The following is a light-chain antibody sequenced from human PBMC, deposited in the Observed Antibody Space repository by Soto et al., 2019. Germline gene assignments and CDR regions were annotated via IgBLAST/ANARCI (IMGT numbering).Light chain of an antibody. V-gene: IGLV2-14*01. J-gene: IGLJ1*01. CDR1: SGDIGSYNR. CDR2: XVX. Sequence: QSALAQPASVSGSPGQSITISCTGTSGDIGSYNRVSWYHQHPGKAPKLXIYXVXXXXSGVSHXFSGSKSGKKASLTISGLQAEDEAEYYCSSYTNINTRAGVFGTG. CDR3: SSYTNINTRAGV.